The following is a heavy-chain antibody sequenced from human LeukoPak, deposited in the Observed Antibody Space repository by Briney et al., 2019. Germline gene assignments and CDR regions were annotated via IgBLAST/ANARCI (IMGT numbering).Heavy chain of an antibody. CDR1: GFTFSSYS. CDR3: ARDPGYSGYDWELTTRDY. V-gene: IGHV3-48*01. D-gene: IGHD5-12*01. CDR2: ISSSSSTI. J-gene: IGHJ4*02. Sequence: GGSLRLSCAASGFTFSSYSMNWVRQAPGKGLEWASYISSSSSTIYYADPVKGRFTISRDNAKNSLYLQMNSLRAEDTAVYYCARDPGYSGYDWELTTRDYWGQGTLVTVSS.